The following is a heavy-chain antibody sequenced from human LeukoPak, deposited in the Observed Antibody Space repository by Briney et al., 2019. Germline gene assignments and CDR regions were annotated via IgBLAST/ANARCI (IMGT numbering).Heavy chain of an antibody. CDR1: GYTFTSYG. V-gene: IGHV1-18*01. J-gene: IGHJ4*02. Sequence: ASVKVSCKASGYTFTSYGISWVRQAPEQGVEWMGRISAYNGNTNYAQKLQGRVTMTTDTSTSTAYMELRSLRSDDTAVYYCVYCSSTSCYGGYFDYWGQGTLVTVSS. CDR2: ISAYNGNT. CDR3: VYCSSTSCYGGYFDY. D-gene: IGHD2-2*01.